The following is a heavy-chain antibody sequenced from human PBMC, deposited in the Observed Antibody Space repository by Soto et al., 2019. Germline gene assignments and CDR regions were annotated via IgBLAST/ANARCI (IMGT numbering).Heavy chain of an antibody. CDR1: GGSISSSSYY. D-gene: IGHD3-22*01. CDR3: ARQNGDSSPMDFDY. J-gene: IGHJ4*02. V-gene: IGHV4-39*01. CDR2: IYYSGST. Sequence: SETLSLTCTVSGGSISSSSYYWGWIRQPPGKGLEWIGSIYYSGSTYYTSLKSRVTISVDTSKNQFSLKLSSVTAADTAVYYCARQNGDSSPMDFDYWGQGTLVTVSS.